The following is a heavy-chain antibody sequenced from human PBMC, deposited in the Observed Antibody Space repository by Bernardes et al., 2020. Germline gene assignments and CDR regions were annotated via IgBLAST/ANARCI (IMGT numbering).Heavy chain of an antibody. CDR3: ATVSGGDHPPYYYYMDV. CDR1: GYTLTELS. CDR2: FDPEDGET. Sequence: APVKASCKVSGYTLTELSMHWVRQAPGKGLEWMGGFDPEDGETIYAQKFQGRVTMTEDTSTDTAYMELSSLRSEDTAVYYCATVSGGDHPPYYYYMDVWGKGTTVTVSS. D-gene: IGHD3-10*01. V-gene: IGHV1-24*01. J-gene: IGHJ6*03.